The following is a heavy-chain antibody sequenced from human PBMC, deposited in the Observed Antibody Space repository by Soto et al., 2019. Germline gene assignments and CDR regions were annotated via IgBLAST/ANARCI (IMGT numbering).Heavy chain of an antibody. D-gene: IGHD2-2*02. CDR1: GFTFSSYG. V-gene: IGHV3-30*18. CDR2: ISYDGSNK. Sequence: QSGGSLRLSCAASGFTFSSYGMHWVRQAPGKGLEWVAVISYDGSNKYYADSVKGRFTISRDNSKNTLYLQMNSLRAEDTAVYYCAKEIPLHLDYWGQGTLVTVSS. CDR3: AKEIPLHLDY. J-gene: IGHJ4*02.